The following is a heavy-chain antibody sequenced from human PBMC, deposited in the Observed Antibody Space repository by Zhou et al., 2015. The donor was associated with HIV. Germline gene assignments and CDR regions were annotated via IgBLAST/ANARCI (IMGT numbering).Heavy chain of an antibody. CDR1: GFNFSNHG. Sequence: QVQMVESGGGVVQPGRSLRLSCATSGFNFSNHGMHWVRQGPGKGLEWVAVIWYDGSSNDGSNTYYADSVKGRFTISRDNSKNTLYLQMNSLRAEDTAVYYCATSLAEGGWFDPWGQGTLVTVSS. CDR2: IWYDGSSNDGSNT. V-gene: IGHV3-33*01. J-gene: IGHJ5*02. CDR3: ATSLAEGGWFDP.